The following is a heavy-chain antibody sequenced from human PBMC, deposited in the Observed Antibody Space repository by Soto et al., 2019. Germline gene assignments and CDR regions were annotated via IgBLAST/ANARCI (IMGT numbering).Heavy chain of an antibody. CDR2: TSSDGSNN. CDR3: AGNSSSSRGVAYGMDV. CDR1: GFTFSSYD. D-gene: IGHD6-6*01. V-gene: IGHV3-30*03. J-gene: IGHJ6*02. Sequence: QVQLVESGGGVVQPGRSLRLSCAASGFTFSSYDMHWVRQAPGKGLEWVAVTSSDGSNNHYADSVRGRFTISRDNSKNTLYLQINSLRAEDTAGYYCAGNSSSSRGVAYGMDVWGQGTTVTVSS.